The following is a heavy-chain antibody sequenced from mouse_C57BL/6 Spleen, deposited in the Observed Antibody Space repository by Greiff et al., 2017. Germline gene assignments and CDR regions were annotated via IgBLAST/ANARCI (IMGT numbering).Heavy chain of an antibody. CDR3: ARVERGYFDY. CDR2: IYPGDGDT. Sequence: VQLQESGPELVKPGASVKISCKASGYAFSRSWMNWVKQRPGKGLEWIGRIYPGDGDTNYNGKFKGKATLTADKSSSTAYMQLSSLTSEDSAVYFCARVERGYFDYWGQGTTLTVSS. J-gene: IGHJ2*01. CDR1: GYAFSRSW. V-gene: IGHV1-82*01.